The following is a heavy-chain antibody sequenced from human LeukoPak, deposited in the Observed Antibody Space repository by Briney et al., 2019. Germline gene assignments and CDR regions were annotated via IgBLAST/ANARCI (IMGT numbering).Heavy chain of an antibody. CDR1: GGFFSGYY. D-gene: IGHD6-19*01. V-gene: IGHV4-34*01. Sequence: SETLSLTCAVYGGFFSGYYWSWIRQPPGKGLEWIGEINHSGSTNYNPSLKSRVTISVDTSKNQFSLKLSSVTAADTAVYYCARQRLVRTNFDYWGQGTLVTVSS. J-gene: IGHJ4*02. CDR2: INHSGST. CDR3: ARQRLVRTNFDY.